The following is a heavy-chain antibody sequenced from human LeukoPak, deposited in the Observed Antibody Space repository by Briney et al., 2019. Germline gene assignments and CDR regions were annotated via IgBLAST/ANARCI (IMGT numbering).Heavy chain of an antibody. Sequence: GASVKVSCKASGYTFTSYDINWVRQATGQGLEWMGIINPSGGSTSYAQKFQGRVTMTRDTSTSTVYMELSSLRSEDTAVYYCARARPGVGATEDYFDYWGQGTLVTVSS. CDR3: ARARPGVGATEDYFDY. J-gene: IGHJ4*02. CDR2: INPSGGST. CDR1: GYTFTSYD. V-gene: IGHV1-46*01. D-gene: IGHD1-26*01.